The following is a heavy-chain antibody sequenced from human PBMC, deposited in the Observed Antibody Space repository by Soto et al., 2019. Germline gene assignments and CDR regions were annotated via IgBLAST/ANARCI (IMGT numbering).Heavy chain of an antibody. Sequence: VASVKVSCKASGYTFTSYAMHWVRQAPGQRLEWMGWINAGNGNTKYSQKFQGRVTITRDTSASTAYMELSSLRSEDTAVYYCARDGSGYNTYYYYYGMDVWGQGTTVTV. CDR2: INAGNGNT. V-gene: IGHV1-3*01. J-gene: IGHJ6*02. D-gene: IGHD3-3*01. CDR1: GYTFTSYA. CDR3: ARDGSGYNTYYYYYGMDV.